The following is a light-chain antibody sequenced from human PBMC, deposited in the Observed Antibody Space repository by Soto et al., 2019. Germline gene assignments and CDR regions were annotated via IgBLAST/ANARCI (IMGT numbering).Light chain of an antibody. CDR3: QQYNNWPRT. Sequence: DIQMTQSPSSRSASVGDRCTMTCRASQSIVTYLNWYLQKPGKAPKLLIYAASTLQSGVPSRFSGSGSGTDFTLTISSLQFEDFAVYYCQQYNNWPRTFGQGTKVDI. V-gene: IGKV1-39*01. CDR1: QSIVTY. CDR2: AAS. J-gene: IGKJ1*01.